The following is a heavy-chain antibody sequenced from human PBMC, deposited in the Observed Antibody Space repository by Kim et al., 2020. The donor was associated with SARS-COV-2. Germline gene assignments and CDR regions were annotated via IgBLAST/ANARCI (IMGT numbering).Heavy chain of an antibody. CDR2: IIPIFGTA. CDR1: GGTFSSYA. J-gene: IGHJ6*02. Sequence: SVKVSCKASGGTFSSYAISWVRQAPGQGLEWMGGIIPIFGTANYAQKFQGRVTITADESTSTAYMELSSLRSEDTAVYYCARDPGPILTGYSYYGMDVWGQGTTVTVSS. CDR3: ARDPGPILTGYSYYGMDV. V-gene: IGHV1-69*13. D-gene: IGHD3-9*01.